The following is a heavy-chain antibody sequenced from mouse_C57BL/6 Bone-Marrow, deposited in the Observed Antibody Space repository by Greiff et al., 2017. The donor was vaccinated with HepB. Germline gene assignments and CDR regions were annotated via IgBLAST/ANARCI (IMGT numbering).Heavy chain of an antibody. Sequence: DVKLQESGGDLVKPGGSLKLSCAASGFTFSSYGMSWVRQTPDKRLEWVATISSGGSYTYYPDSVKGRFTISRDNAKNTLYQQMSSLKSEDTAMYYCARRLLRNYYAMDYWGQGTTLTVSS. V-gene: IGHV5-6*02. CDR1: GFTFSSYG. CDR3: ARRLLRNYYAMDY. CDR2: ISSGGSYT. D-gene: IGHD1-1*02. J-gene: IGHJ2*01.